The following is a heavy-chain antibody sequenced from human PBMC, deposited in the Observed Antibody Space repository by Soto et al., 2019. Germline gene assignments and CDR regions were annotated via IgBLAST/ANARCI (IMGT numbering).Heavy chain of an antibody. V-gene: IGHV3-23*01. J-gene: IGHJ2*01. CDR2: ISGSGGST. CDR1: GFTFSSYA. Sequence: EVQLLESGGGLVQPGGSLRISCAASGFTFSSYAMSWVRQAPGKGLEWVSAISGSGGSTYYADSVKGRFTISRDNSKSTLYLQMNSLRAEDTAVYYCAKAESSSWHWYFDLWGRGTLVTVSS. D-gene: IGHD6-13*01. CDR3: AKAESSSWHWYFDL.